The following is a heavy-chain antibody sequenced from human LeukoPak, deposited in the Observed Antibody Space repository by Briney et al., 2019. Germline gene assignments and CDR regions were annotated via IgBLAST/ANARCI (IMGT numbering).Heavy chain of an antibody. J-gene: IGHJ4*02. D-gene: IGHD5-18*01. CDR3: AVYSYGPRLDY. V-gene: IGHV1-18*01. CDR2: ISAYNGNT. CDR1: GYTFTSYG. Sequence: ASAKVSCKASGYTFTSYGISWVRQAPGQGLEWMGWISAYNGNTNYAQKLQGRVTMTTDTSTSTAYMELRSMRSDDTAVYYCAVYSYGPRLDYWGQGTLVTVSS.